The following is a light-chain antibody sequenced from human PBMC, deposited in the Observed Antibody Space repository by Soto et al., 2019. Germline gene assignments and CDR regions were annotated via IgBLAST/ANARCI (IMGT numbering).Light chain of an antibody. CDR1: QSLLHSNGYNY. CDR3: MQDLQTPT. CDR2: LGS. V-gene: IGKV2-28*01. Sequence: DIVMTQSPLSLPVTPGEPASISCRSSQSLLHSNGYNYLDWYLQKPGQSPQLLIYLGSNRASGVPDRFSGSGSGTDFTLKISRVEAEDVGVYYIMQDLQTPTFGQGTKVEIK. J-gene: IGKJ1*01.